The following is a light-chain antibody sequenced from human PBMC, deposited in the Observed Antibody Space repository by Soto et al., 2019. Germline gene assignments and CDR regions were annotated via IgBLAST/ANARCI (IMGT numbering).Light chain of an antibody. Sequence: DVHMSQSPSSLSASVGDRFTITCGASQSISSYLNWYQQKPGKAPKLLIYAASSLQSGVPSRFSGSGSGTDFTLTISSLQPEDFATYYCQQSYSTPVTFGQGTRLEIK. CDR1: QSISSY. CDR3: QQSYSTPVT. J-gene: IGKJ5*01. V-gene: IGKV1-39*01. CDR2: AAS.